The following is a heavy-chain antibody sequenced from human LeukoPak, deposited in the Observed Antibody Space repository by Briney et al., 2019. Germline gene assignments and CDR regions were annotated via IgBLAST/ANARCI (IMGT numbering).Heavy chain of an antibody. V-gene: IGHV4-59*01. J-gene: IGHJ3*02. Sequence: PSETLSLTCIISGGSIYSYYWGWVRQPPEKGLEWIGSIYYSGNTYYNPSLKSEVTISVDTSNNQFSLKLNSVTAADTAVYYCARGGRNYVDAFDIWGQGTVVSVSS. D-gene: IGHD1-7*01. CDR1: GGSIYSYY. CDR2: IYYSGNT. CDR3: ARGGRNYVDAFDI.